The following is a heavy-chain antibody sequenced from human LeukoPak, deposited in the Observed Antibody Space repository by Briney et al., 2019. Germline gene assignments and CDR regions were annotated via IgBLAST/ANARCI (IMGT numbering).Heavy chain of an antibody. CDR1: GYTFSNYG. CDR2: ISSVTGNT. Sequence: ASVKVSCKASGYTFSNYGFNWVRQAPGQGLEWMEWISSVTGNTNYAQKYQGRLSVTIDTSTSTAYMELRTLRSDDTAVYFCARDMAEKNVHFGWGYHWGQGTPVTVSS. J-gene: IGHJ4*01. V-gene: IGHV1-18*01. D-gene: IGHD3-10*01. CDR3: ARDMAEKNVHFGWGYH.